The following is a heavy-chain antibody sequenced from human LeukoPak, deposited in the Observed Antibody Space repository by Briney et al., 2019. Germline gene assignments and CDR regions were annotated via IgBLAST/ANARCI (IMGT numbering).Heavy chain of an antibody. J-gene: IGHJ4*02. CDR3: ARIPGYSYGSDFDY. CDR1: GGSFSGYY. CDR2: INHSGST. Sequence: SETLSLTCAVYGGSFSGYYWSWIRQPPGKGLEWIGEINHSGSTNYNPSLKSRVTISVDMSKNQFSLKLSSVTAADTAVYYCARIPGYSYGSDFDYWGQGTLVTVSS. V-gene: IGHV4-34*01. D-gene: IGHD5-18*01.